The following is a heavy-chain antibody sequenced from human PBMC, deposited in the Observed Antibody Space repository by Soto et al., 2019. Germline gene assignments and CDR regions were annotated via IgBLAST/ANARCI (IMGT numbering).Heavy chain of an antibody. CDR1: GGSISSGDYY. CDR3: AGNRSGHTFCDY. D-gene: IGHD3-3*01. J-gene: IGHJ4*02. V-gene: IGHV4-30-4*01. CDR2: IYYSGST. Sequence: QVQLQESGPGLVKPSQTLSLTCTVSGGSISSGDYYWSWIRQPPGKCLEWIGYIYYSGSTYHIPSLKSRVAVTVDTSWFWFSLKLSSVTAADTAVCCCAGNRSGHTFCDYWGQGTLFPVSS.